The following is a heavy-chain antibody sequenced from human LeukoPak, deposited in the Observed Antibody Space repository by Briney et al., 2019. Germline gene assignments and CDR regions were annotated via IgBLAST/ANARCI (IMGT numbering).Heavy chain of an antibody. CDR2: IIPIFGIA. V-gene: IGHV1-69*13. CDR1: GGTFSSYA. Sequence: ASVKVSCKASGGTFSSYAISWVRQAPGQGLEWMGGIIPIFGIANYAQKFQGRVTITADESTSTAYMELSSLRSEDTAVYYCATVEVDSVVRFLEWLSRSYYFDYWGQGTLVTVSS. J-gene: IGHJ4*02. CDR3: ATVEVDSVVRFLEWLSRSYYFDY. D-gene: IGHD3-3*01.